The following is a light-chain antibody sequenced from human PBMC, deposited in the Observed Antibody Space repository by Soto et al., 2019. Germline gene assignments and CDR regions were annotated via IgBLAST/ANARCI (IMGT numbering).Light chain of an antibody. CDR1: QSVGSSD. Sequence: EIVLTQSPGTLSLSPGERATLSCRASQSVGSSDLAWYQQKPGQSPRLLIYGASSRATGIPDRFSGSGSGTDFTLIISRLEPEDFAVYYCRQFGRSSWTFGRGTKVEIK. CDR3: RQFGRSSWT. V-gene: IGKV3-20*01. J-gene: IGKJ1*01. CDR2: GAS.